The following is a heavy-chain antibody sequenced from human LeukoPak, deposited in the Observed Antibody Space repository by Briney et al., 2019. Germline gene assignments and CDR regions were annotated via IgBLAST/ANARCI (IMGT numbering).Heavy chain of an antibody. CDR2: ISSSSGDT. V-gene: IGHV3-11*06. CDR1: GYTFCVCY. D-gene: IGHD1-26*01. CDR3: VRSRGSYSFDN. Sequence: GGSLRLSFGVSGYTFCVCYILCPRQAPGKGLEWVSYISSSSGDTSYADSVKGRFTISRDNAKNSLFLQMHSLRAEDTAVYYFVRSRGSYSFDNWGQGTLVTVSS. J-gene: IGHJ4*02.